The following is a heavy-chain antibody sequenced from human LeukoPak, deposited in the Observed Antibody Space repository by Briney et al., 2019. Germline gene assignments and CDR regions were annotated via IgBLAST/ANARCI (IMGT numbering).Heavy chain of an antibody. CDR1: GFTFDDYA. Sequence: PGGSLRLSCAASGFTFDDYAMHWVRQAPGKGLEWVSGISWNSGSIGYADSVKGRFTISRDNAKNSLYLQMNSLRAEDTALHYCAKGKLGQWLAFDYWGQGTLVTVSS. CDR2: ISWNSGSI. V-gene: IGHV3-9*01. J-gene: IGHJ4*02. D-gene: IGHD6-19*01. CDR3: AKGKLGQWLAFDY.